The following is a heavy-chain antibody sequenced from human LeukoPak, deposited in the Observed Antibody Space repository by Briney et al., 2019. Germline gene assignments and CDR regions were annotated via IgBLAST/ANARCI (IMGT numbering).Heavy chain of an antibody. CDR2: ISAYNGNT. D-gene: IGHD5-18*01. J-gene: IGHJ5*02. Sequence: GASVKVSCKASGYTFTSYGISWVRQAPGQGLEWMGWISAYNGNTNYAQKLQGRVTMTTDTSTSTAYMELRSLRSDDTAVYYCARVLGHLKDTAMANNWFDPWGQGTLVTVSS. CDR1: GYTFTSYG. V-gene: IGHV1-18*01. CDR3: ARVLGHLKDTAMANNWFDP.